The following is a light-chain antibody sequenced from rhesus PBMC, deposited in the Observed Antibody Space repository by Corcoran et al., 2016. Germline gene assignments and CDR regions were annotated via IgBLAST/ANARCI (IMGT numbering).Light chain of an antibody. V-gene: IGKV1-43*02. J-gene: IGKJ2*01. CDR1: QDISTY. Sequence: DIQMTQSPSSLSASVGDRVTITCRASQDISTYLNWYQQKPGKPPKRLIYKAYSLESGVTSRFSGSGSGTDFTLTISSLQPEDFATYYCLQYNSDPYSFGQGTKVEIK. CDR3: LQYNSDPYS. CDR2: KAY.